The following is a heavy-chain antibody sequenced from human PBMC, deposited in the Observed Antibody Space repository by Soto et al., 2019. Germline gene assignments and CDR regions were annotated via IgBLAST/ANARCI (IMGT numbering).Heavy chain of an antibody. CDR3: ARVGGTWISGWFDP. CDR2: ISGSGGST. D-gene: IGHD2-2*03. Sequence: GGSLRLSCAASGFTFSSYAMSWVRQAPGKGLEWVSSISGSGGSTYYADSVKGRFTISRDNSKKTLYLQMNSLRAEDTAVYYCARVGGTWISGWFDPWGQGTLVTVSS. CDR1: GFTFSSYA. V-gene: IGHV3-23*01. J-gene: IGHJ5*02.